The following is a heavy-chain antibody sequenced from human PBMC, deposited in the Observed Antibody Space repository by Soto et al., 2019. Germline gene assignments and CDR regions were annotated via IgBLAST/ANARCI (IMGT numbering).Heavy chain of an antibody. J-gene: IGHJ3*02. CDR1: GFTFSSYG. CDR2: ISYDGSNK. Sequence: VQLVESGGGVVQPGRSLRLSCAASGFTFSSYGMHWVRQAPGKGLEWVAVISYDGSNKYYADSVKGRFTISRDNSKNTLYLQMNSLRAEDTAVYYCAKLYDYVWGSYRGDAFDIWGQGTMVTVSS. D-gene: IGHD3-16*02. CDR3: AKLYDYVWGSYRGDAFDI. V-gene: IGHV3-30*18.